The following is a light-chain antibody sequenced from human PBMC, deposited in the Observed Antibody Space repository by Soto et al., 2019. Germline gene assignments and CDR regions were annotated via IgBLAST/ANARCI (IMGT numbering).Light chain of an antibody. J-gene: IGLJ3*02. Sequence: QSVLTQTPSASGTPGQRVTISCSGSSSKIRSNYVYWYQQLPGTAPKLLIYTDNQRPSRVPDRFSGSKSGASASLAIGGLRSEDEADYYCAAWDDSLSAWVFGGGTKLTVL. CDR3: AAWDDSLSAWV. CDR2: TDN. V-gene: IGLV1-47*02. CDR1: SSKIRSNY.